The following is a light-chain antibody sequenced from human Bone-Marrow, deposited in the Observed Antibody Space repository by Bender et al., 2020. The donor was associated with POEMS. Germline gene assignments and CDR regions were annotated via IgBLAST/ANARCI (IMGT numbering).Light chain of an antibody. V-gene: IGLV1-44*01. CDR2: SSH. CDR1: SSNIGAHA. Sequence: QSVLTQPPSASGTPGQRVTISCSGGSSNIGAHAVNWYQPLPGAAPKLLIYSSHRRPSEVPDRFSSSRSGTSASLAISGLQSEDEADYYCAVWDDSLNGWVFGGGTKLTVL. J-gene: IGLJ3*02. CDR3: AVWDDSLNGWV.